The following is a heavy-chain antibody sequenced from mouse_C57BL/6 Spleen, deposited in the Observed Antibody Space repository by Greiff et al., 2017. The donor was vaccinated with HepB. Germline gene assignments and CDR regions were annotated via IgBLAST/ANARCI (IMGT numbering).Heavy chain of an antibody. V-gene: IGHV5-17*01. Sequence: EVMLVESGGGLVKPGGSLKLSCAASGFTFSDYGMHWVRQAPEKGLEWVAYISSGSSTIYYADTVKGRFTISRDNAKNTLCLQMTSLRSEDTAMYYWARPRTGSYFDVWGTGTTVTVSS. J-gene: IGHJ1*03. D-gene: IGHD4-1*01. CDR1: GFTFSDYG. CDR2: ISSGSSTI. CDR3: ARPRTGSYFDV.